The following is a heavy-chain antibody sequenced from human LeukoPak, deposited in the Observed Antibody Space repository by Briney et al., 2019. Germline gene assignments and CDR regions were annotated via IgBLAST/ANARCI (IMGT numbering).Heavy chain of an antibody. CDR2: INWNGGST. D-gene: IGHD6-13*01. Sequence: GGSLRLSCAASGFTFDDYGMSWVRQAPGKGLEWVSGINWNGGSTGYADSVKGRFTITRDNAKNSLYLQMNSLRAEDTALYYCARETHQIAAAELDYWGQGTLVTVSS. CDR3: ARETHQIAAAELDY. CDR1: GFTFDDYG. J-gene: IGHJ4*02. V-gene: IGHV3-20*04.